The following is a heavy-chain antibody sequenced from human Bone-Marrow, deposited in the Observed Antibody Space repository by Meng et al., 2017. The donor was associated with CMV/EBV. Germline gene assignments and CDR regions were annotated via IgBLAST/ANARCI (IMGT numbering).Heavy chain of an antibody. J-gene: IGHJ6*02. CDR2: IYSGGST. CDR1: GFTVSSNY. Sequence: GESLKISCAASGFTVSSNYMSWVRQAPGKGLEWVSVIYSGGSTYYADSVKGRFTISRDNSKNTLYLQMNSLRAEDTAVYYCARDGYYYDFWSGYYRGNYYYGMDVWGQGTTVTVSS. D-gene: IGHD3-3*01. V-gene: IGHV3-66*02. CDR3: ARDGYYYDFWSGYYRGNYYYGMDV.